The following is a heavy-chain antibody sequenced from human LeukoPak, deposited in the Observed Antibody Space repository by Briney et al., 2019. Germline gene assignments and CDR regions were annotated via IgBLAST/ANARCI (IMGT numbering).Heavy chain of an antibody. CDR3: ARGFGSGWSTLFDY. CDR1: GGSFSGYY. J-gene: IGHJ4*02. Sequence: PSETLSLTCAVYGGSFSGYYWNWIRQSAGKRLEWIGEINHSGSTNYNPSLKSRVTISVDTSKNQFSLKLSSVTAADTTVYCCARGFGSGWSTLFDYWGQGTLVTVSS. D-gene: IGHD6-19*01. V-gene: IGHV4-34*01. CDR2: INHSGST.